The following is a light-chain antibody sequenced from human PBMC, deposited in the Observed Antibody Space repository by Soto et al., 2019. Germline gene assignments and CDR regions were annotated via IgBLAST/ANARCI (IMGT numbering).Light chain of an antibody. Sequence: QSVLTQPPSASGTPGQRVTISCSGSSSNIGSNTVNWYQQLPGTAPKLLIHEVTNRPSGVSDRFSGSKSGNTASLTISGLQTEDEADYYCSSHAGSSAFYVFGTGTKVTVL. J-gene: IGLJ1*01. CDR1: SSNIGSNT. V-gene: IGLV1-44*01. CDR2: EVT. CDR3: SSHAGSSAFYV.